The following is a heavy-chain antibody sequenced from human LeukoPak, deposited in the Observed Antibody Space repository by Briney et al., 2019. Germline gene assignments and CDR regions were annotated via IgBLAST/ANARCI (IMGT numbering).Heavy chain of an antibody. V-gene: IGHV3-21*01. Sequence: PGGSLRLSGVSSGFTFSSDRMNWARQAPGKGLEWVSTIYSGSDYIYYADSVKGRFTISRDNPKHSLYLQLNSLRAEDTAVYYCARDLPVSGAYHNFDCWGQGTLVTVSS. CDR2: IYSGSDYI. CDR1: GFTFSSDR. D-gene: IGHD4/OR15-4a*01. CDR3: ARDLPVSGAYHNFDC. J-gene: IGHJ4*02.